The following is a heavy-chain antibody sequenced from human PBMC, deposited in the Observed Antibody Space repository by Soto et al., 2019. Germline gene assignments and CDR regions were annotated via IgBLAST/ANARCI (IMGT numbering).Heavy chain of an antibody. J-gene: IGHJ3*02. CDR2: IKQDGSDK. Sequence: EAQLVESGGGLVQPGGSLRLSCAASGFTISSYWMNWVRQAPGKGLEWVANIKQDGSDKYYVDSVKGRFTISRDNAKNSLYLQMNSLRGEDTALYYCARSYNYAYDIWGQRTVVTVSS. CDR1: GFTISSYW. V-gene: IGHV3-7*05. CDR3: ARSYNYAYDI. D-gene: IGHD1-1*01.